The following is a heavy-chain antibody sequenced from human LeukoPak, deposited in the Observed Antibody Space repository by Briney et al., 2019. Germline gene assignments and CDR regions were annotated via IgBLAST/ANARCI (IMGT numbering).Heavy chain of an antibody. D-gene: IGHD3-10*01. CDR3: ARGVGLLWFGELLSGTYYFDY. J-gene: IGHJ4*02. Sequence: ASVKVSCKASGYTFTRYGISWVRQAPGQGLEWMGWISAYNGNTNYAQKLQGRVTMTTDTSTSTAYMELRSLRSDDTAVYYCARGVGLLWFGELLSGTYYFDYWGQGTLVTVSS. V-gene: IGHV1-18*01. CDR1: GYTFTRYG. CDR2: ISAYNGNT.